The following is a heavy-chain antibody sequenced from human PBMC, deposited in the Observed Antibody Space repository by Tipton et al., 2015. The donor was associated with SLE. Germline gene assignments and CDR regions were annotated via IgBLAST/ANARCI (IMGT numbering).Heavy chain of an antibody. D-gene: IGHD3-3*01. CDR2: IGYTGST. CDR3: ARFLDTFDI. J-gene: IGHJ3*02. V-gene: IGHV4-59*08. CDR1: GGSFSGHY. Sequence: TLSLTCTVSGGSFSGHYWTWIRQPPGRGLEWIGLIGYTGSTNYNPSLKSRVTMSVDTSKNQFSLKLSSVTAADTAVYYCARFLDTFDIWGQGTMVTVSS.